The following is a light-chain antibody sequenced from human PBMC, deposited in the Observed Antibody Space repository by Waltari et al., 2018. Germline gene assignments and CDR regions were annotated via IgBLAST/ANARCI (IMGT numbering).Light chain of an antibody. CDR1: QTIRNH. V-gene: IGKV1-39*01. CDR3: QQNHLIPLT. J-gene: IGKJ4*01. CDR2: AAS. Sequence: DIQLTQSPSSLSAFVGDRVTITCRASQTIRNHLNWYQQKPGKAPNLLIYAASSLLPAVPSRFSGSGSGTDFSLTTSGLQPEDFATYYCQQNHLIPLTFGGGTKVEI.